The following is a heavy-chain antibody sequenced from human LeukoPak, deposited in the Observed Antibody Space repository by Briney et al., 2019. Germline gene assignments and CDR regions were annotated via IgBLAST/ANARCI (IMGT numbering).Heavy chain of an antibody. CDR2: ISYDGSNK. J-gene: IGHJ4*02. CDR1: GFTFSSYA. V-gene: IGHV3-30*04. Sequence: GGSLRLSCAASGFTFSSYAMHWVRQAPGKGLEWVAVISYDGSNKYYADSVRGRFTISRDNSKNTLYLQMNSLRAEDTAVYSCARETYSSIWYVDYWGQGTQVTVSS. D-gene: IGHD6-13*01. CDR3: ARETYSSIWYVDY.